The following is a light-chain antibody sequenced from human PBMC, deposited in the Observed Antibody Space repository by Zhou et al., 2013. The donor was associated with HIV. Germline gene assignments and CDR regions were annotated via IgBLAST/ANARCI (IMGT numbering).Light chain of an antibody. CDR1: QTITNA. Sequence: DILLTQSPSSLSASVGDRVSITCRAGQTITNALNWYQQKPGKAPKLLIYAASTLQSGVPSRFSGSGFGTDFTLTINRLHPEDFATYYCQQANRFPQTFGQGTKVEIK. CDR3: QQANRFPQT. CDR2: AAS. J-gene: IGKJ2*01. V-gene: IGKV1-39*01.